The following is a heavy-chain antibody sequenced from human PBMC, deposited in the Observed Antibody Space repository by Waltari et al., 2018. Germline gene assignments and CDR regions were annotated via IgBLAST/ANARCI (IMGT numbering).Heavy chain of an antibody. Sequence: EVQLVESGGGLVQPGGSLRLSCAASGFTFSRSWMHWVRQGPGKGLVWVALSNSEGSGTSYADSVKGRCTICRDNAKNTLYLQLNSLRVEDTAVYYCAREPSPDSSGYFYYYMDVWGKGTTVTVSS. CDR2: SNSEGSGT. V-gene: IGHV3-74*01. CDR3: AREPSPDSSGYFYYYMDV. J-gene: IGHJ6*03. D-gene: IGHD3-22*01. CDR1: GFTFSRSW.